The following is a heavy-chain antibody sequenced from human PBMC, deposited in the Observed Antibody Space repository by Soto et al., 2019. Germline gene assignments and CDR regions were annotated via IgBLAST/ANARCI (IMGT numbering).Heavy chain of an antibody. V-gene: IGHV4-30-2*01. J-gene: IGHJ5*02. CDR1: GGSISSGGYS. CDR3: ARDGSHDYGGLNGFDP. CDR2: IYHSGST. D-gene: IGHD4-17*01. Sequence: SETLSLTCAVSGGSISSGGYSWSWIRQPPGKGLEWIGYIYHSGSTYYNPSLKSRVTLSVDRSKNQFSLKLSSVTAADTAVYYCARDGSHDYGGLNGFDPWGQGTLVTVSS.